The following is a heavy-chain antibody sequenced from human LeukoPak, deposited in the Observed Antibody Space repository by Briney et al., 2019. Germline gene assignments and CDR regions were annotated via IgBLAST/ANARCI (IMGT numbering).Heavy chain of an antibody. CDR2: INSDRSST. V-gene: IGHV3-74*01. CDR3: ARARNYYYGSGSYYLFAFDI. CDR1: GFTFSSYW. Sequence: GGSPRLSCAASGFTFSSYWMHWVRQAPGKGLVWVSRINSDRSSTSYADSVKGRFTISRDNAKNTLYLQMNSLRAEDTAVYYCARARNYYYGSGSYYLFAFDIWGQGTMVTVSS. J-gene: IGHJ3*02. D-gene: IGHD3-10*01.